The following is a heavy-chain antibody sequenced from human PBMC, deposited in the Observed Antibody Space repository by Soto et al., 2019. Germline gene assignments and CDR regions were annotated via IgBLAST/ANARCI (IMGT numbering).Heavy chain of an antibody. D-gene: IGHD6-13*01. CDR1: GFTFSSYG. V-gene: IGHV3-30*18. CDR2: ISYDGSNK. CDR3: AKDREQQPYGY. J-gene: IGHJ4*02. Sequence: GGSLRLSCAASGFTFSSYGMHWVRQAPGKGLEWVAVISYDGSNKYYADSVKGRFTISRDNSKNTPYLQMNSLRAEDTAVYYCAKDREQQPYGYWGQGTLVTVSS.